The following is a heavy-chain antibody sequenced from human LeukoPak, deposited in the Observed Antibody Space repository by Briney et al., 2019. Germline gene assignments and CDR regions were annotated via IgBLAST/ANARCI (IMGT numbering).Heavy chain of an antibody. CDR3: ARGARGDCRSTSCYVLYYYFYMDV. D-gene: IGHD2-2*01. CDR2: IYGGGST. Sequence: GGSLRLSCAATGLSVSSNFMSWVRQAPGKGLEWVSVIYGGGSTYYADSMRGRFTISRDNSRNTLYLEMDNLTVEDAAVYYCARGARGDCRSTSCYVLYYYFYMDVWGEGTSVTVSS. CDR1: GLSVSSNF. J-gene: IGHJ6*03. V-gene: IGHV3-53*05.